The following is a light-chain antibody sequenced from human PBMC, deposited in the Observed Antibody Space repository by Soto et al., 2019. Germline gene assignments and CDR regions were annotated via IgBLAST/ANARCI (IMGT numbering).Light chain of an antibody. Sequence: EIVMTQSPATLSVSPGERATLSCRASQSVTSNLAWYQQRPGQAPRLLIYGASTRATGIPARFSGSGSGTDLTLTISSLQSEDFATYYCQQSYSTLYTFGQGTKVEIK. V-gene: IGKV3-15*01. CDR1: QSVTSN. J-gene: IGKJ2*01. CDR2: GAS. CDR3: QQSYSTLYT.